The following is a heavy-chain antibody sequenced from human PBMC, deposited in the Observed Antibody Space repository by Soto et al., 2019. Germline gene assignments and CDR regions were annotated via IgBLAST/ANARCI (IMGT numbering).Heavy chain of an antibody. CDR1: CYTFTSYG. CDR3: ARDGRYDFWSGYYGAPDAFDI. CDR2: ISAYNGNT. V-gene: IGHV1-18*01. D-gene: IGHD3-3*01. Sequence: SVKVYFKASCYTFTSYGISWVREAPGQGLEWMGWISAYNGNTNYAQKLQGRVTMTTDTSTSTAYMELRSLRSDDTAVYYCARDGRYDFWSGYYGAPDAFDIWGQGTMVTVSS. J-gene: IGHJ3*02.